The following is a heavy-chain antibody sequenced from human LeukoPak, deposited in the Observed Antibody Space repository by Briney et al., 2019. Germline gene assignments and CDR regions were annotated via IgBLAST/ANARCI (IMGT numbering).Heavy chain of an antibody. CDR3: ARGLRATVAGTLGFDI. V-gene: IGHV3-23*01. D-gene: IGHD6-19*01. CDR2: ISGSGGST. CDR1: GFTFSSYA. Sequence: GGSLRLSCAASGFTFSSYAMSWVRQAPGKGLEWVSTISGSGGSTYYADSVKGRFTISRDNSKNTLYLQMNSLRAEDTAVYYCARGLRATVAGTLGFDIWGQGTMVTVSS. J-gene: IGHJ3*02.